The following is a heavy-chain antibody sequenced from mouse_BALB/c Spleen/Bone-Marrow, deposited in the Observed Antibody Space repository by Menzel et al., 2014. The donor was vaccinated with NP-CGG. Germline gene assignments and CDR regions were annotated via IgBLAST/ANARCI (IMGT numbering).Heavy chain of an antibody. Sequence: VKLMESGPGLVAPSQSLSITCTVSGFSLTSYDIGWIRQPPEKGLEWLGVIWTGGGTNYNSAFMSRLSISKDNSKSQVFLKMNSLQTDDTAIYYRVRAYDYEYYFDYWGQGTTLTVSS. J-gene: IGHJ2*01. V-gene: IGHV2-9-2*01. CDR3: VRAYDYEYYFDY. D-gene: IGHD2-4*01. CDR1: GFSLTSYD. CDR2: IWTGGGT.